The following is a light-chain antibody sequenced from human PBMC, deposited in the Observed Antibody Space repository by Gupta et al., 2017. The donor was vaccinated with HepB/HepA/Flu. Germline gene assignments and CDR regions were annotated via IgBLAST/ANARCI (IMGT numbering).Light chain of an antibody. CDR3: CSYAGSSTLV. CDR1: NSDIGSYNL. Sequence: QSALTQSASVSGSPGQSITISCTGTNSDIGSYNLVSWYQQHPGKAPKLLIYEVNKRPSGVSNRFSGSKSGNTASLTISGLHTEYEADYYCCSYAGSSTLVFSGVTKLTVL. V-gene: IGLV2-23*02. J-gene: IGLJ2*01. CDR2: EVN.